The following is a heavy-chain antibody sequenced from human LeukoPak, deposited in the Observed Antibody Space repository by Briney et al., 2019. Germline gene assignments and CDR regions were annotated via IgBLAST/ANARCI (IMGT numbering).Heavy chain of an antibody. CDR2: MNPNSGNT. D-gene: IGHD4-17*01. J-gene: IGHJ5*02. Sequence: GASVKVSCKASGYTFTSYDINWVRQATGQGLEWMGWMNPNSGNTGYAQKFQGRVTMTRNTSISTAYMELSSLRSEDTAVYYCARSRLLRSSRVIRWFDPWGQGTLVTVSS. CDR3: ARSRLLRSSRVIRWFDP. V-gene: IGHV1-8*01. CDR1: GYTFTSYD.